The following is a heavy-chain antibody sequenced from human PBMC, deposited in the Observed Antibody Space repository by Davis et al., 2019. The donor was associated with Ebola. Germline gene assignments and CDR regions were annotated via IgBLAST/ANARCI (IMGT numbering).Heavy chain of an antibody. CDR1: GGSISSSSYY. CDR3: ARGGGRYCTNGVCYLYYFDY. V-gene: IGHV4-39*07. CDR2: INHSGST. J-gene: IGHJ4*02. Sequence: MPSETLSLTCTVSGGSISSSSYYWSWIRQPPGKGLEWIGEINHSGSTNYNPSLKSRVTISVDTSKNQFSLKLSSVTAADTAVYYCARGGGRYCTNGVCYLYYFDYWGQGTLVTVSS. D-gene: IGHD2-8*01.